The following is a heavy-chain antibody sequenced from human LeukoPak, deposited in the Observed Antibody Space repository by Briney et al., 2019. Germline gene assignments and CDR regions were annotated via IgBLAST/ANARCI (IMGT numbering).Heavy chain of an antibody. CDR1: GFTFSSYS. J-gene: IGHJ3*02. CDR2: ISSSSSTI. CDR3: AREGYDYVWGSYRRFDAFDI. Sequence: PGGSLRLSCAASGFTFSSYSMNWVRQAPGKGLEWVSYISSSSSTIYYADSVKGRFTISRDNAKNSLYLQMNSLRAEDTAVYYCAREGYDYVWGSYRRFDAFDIWGQETMVTVSS. V-gene: IGHV3-48*01. D-gene: IGHD3-16*02.